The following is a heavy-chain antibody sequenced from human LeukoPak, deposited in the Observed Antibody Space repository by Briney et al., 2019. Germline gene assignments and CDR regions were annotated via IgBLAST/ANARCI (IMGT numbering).Heavy chain of an antibody. CDR1: GYTFTGYY. CDR2: INPNSGGT. Sequence: ASVKVSCKASGYTFTGYYMHWVRQAPGQGLEWMGWINPNSGGTNYAQKFQGRVTMTRDTSISTAYMELSRLRSDDTAVYYCARDGLRWVLPAAPRDYWGQGTLVTVSS. CDR3: ARDGLRWVLPAAPRDY. J-gene: IGHJ4*02. D-gene: IGHD2-2*01. V-gene: IGHV1-2*02.